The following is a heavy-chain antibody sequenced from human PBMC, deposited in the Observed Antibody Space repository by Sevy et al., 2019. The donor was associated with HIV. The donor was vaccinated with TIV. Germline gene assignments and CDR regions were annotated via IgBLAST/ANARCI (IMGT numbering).Heavy chain of an antibody. V-gene: IGHV3-48*03. D-gene: IGHD5-18*01. CDR3: ARAKLYSYGKNFDY. J-gene: IGHJ4*02. CDR2: ISSSGSTI. CDR1: GFTFSSYE. Sequence: GGSLRLSCAASGFTFSSYEMNWVRQAPGKGLEWVSYISSSGSTIYYADSVKGRFTISRDNAKTSLYLQMNSRRAEDTAVYYCARAKLYSYGKNFDYWGQGTLVTVSS.